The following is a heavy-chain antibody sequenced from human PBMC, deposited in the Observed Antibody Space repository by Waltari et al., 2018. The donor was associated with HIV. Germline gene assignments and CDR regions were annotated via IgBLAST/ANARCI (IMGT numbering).Heavy chain of an antibody. D-gene: IGHD3-16*02. CDR1: GYPFINYP. CDR2: ITRYTANT. J-gene: IGHJ4*02. CDR3: TRGNIWGSYRYFDY. V-gene: IGHV1-18*01. Sequence: QIRLFQSDHAVRKPGASVTISCRTSGYPFINYPVTWVRQSLGQRLDWMGGITRYTANTNYTRESQGRVTLTTDAAAATAYLELRDLRPDDTAMYFCTRGNIWGSYRYFDYWGPGTLVTVS.